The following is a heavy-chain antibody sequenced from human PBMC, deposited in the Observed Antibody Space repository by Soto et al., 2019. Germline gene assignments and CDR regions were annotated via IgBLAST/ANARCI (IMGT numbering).Heavy chain of an antibody. CDR3: AREGYFIDAHCVEF. V-gene: IGHV3-48*02. D-gene: IGHD3-9*01. J-gene: IGHJ4*02. CDR2: ISSVSSPI. Sequence: QLVESGGGLVQPGGSLRLSCAASGFTFSTYSMNWVRQAPGKGLEWISYISSVSSPIYYADSVKGRFTIARDNAKNSLYLQMNNLRDEDTAMYYCAREGYFIDAHCVEFWGQGTLVTVSS. CDR1: GFTFSTYS.